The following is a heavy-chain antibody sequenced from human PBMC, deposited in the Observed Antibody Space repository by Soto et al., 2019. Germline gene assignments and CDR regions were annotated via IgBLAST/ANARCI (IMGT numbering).Heavy chain of an antibody. J-gene: IGHJ4*02. CDR2: INHSGST. D-gene: IGHD2-15*01. Sequence: SPTLSLTCAVYGGSFSGYYWSWIRQPPGKGLEWIGEINHSGSTNYNPSLKSRVTISVDTSKNQFSLKLSSVTAADTAVYYCARVGNGRLYTPFYYFDYWGQGTLVTVSS. CDR3: ARVGNGRLYTPFYYFDY. V-gene: IGHV4-34*01. CDR1: GGSFSGYY.